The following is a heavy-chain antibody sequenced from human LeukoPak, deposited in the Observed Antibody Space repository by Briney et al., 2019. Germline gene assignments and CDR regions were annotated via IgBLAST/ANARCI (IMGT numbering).Heavy chain of an antibody. CDR1: GFTFSSYS. D-gene: IGHD6-13*01. CDR2: ISSSSSYI. CDR3: AKDLDSSSWYGAPVDY. Sequence: GGSLRLSCAASGFTFSSYSMNWVRQAPGKGLEWVSSISSSSSYIYYADSVKGRFTISRDNAKNSLYLQMNSLRAEDTAVYYCAKDLDSSSWYGAPVDYWGQGTLVTVSS. V-gene: IGHV3-21*01. J-gene: IGHJ4*02.